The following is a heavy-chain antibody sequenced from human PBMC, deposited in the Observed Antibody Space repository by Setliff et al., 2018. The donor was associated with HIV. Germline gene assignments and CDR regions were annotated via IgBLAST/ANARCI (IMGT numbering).Heavy chain of an antibody. J-gene: IGHJ5*02. V-gene: IGHV1-3*01. CDR3: AREGQWLA. CDR1: GYTFTSYA. Sequence: ASVKVSCKTSGYTFTSYALHWVRQAPGQRLEWMGWVNADNGNTKYSEKFQGRVTITRDTAASTVYMELSSLKSEDTAVYYCAREGQWLAWGQGTLVTVSS. D-gene: IGHD6-19*01. CDR2: VNADNGNT.